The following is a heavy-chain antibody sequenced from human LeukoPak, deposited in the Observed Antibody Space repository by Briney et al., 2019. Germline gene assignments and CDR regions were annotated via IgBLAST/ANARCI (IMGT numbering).Heavy chain of an antibody. CDR1: GFTFSSYD. CDR2: IGTAGDT. CDR3: ARYSSGWSSGSLDAFDI. Sequence: GGSLRLSCAASGFTFSSYDMHWVRQATGKGLEWVSAIGTAGDTYYPGSVKGRFTISRENAKNSLYLQMNSLRPGDTAVYYCARYSSGWSSGSLDAFDIWGQGTMVTVSS. V-gene: IGHV3-13*01. D-gene: IGHD6-19*01. J-gene: IGHJ3*02.